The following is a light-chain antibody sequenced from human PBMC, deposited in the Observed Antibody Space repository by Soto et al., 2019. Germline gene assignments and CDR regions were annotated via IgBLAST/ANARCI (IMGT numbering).Light chain of an antibody. CDR2: YDS. CDR1: NIGSKR. CDR3: QVWDITTDHYV. J-gene: IGLJ1*01. Sequence: SYELTQPPSVSVAPETTARLTCRGDNIGSKRVHWYRQKPGQAPVLVIYYDSDRPSGIPERFSGSNSGNTATLTINRVEAGDEADYYCQVWDITTDHYVFGTGTKLTVL. V-gene: IGLV3-21*04.